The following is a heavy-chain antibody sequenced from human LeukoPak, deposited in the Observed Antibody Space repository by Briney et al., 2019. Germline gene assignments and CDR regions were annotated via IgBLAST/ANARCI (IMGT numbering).Heavy chain of an antibody. D-gene: IGHD3-10*01. Sequence: ASVKVSCKASGYTFTSYGISWVRQAPGQGLEWMGWISAYNGNTNYAQELQGRVTMTTDTSTSTAYMELRSLRSDDTAVYYCARDYKGTMVRGVGVDYWGQGTLVTVSS. CDR3: ARDYKGTMVRGVGVDY. CDR2: ISAYNGNT. CDR1: GYTFTSYG. V-gene: IGHV1-18*01. J-gene: IGHJ4*02.